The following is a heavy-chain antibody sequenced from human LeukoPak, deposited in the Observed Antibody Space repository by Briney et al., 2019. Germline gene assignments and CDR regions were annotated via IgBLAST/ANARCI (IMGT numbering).Heavy chain of an antibody. CDR1: GGSISSYY. V-gene: IGHV4-59*08. J-gene: IGHJ6*03. Sequence: SETLSLTCTVSGGSISSYYWSWIRQPPGKGLEWIGYIYYSGSTNYNPSLKSRVTISVDTSKNQFSLKLSSVTAAATAVYYCARQVKQQVVLYYYYYMDVWGKGTTVTVSS. D-gene: IGHD6-13*01. CDR3: ARQVKQQVVLYYYYYMDV. CDR2: IYYSGST.